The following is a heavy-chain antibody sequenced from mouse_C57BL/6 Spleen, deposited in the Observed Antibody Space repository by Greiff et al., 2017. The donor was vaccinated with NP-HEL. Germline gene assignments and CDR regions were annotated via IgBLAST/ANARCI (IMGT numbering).Heavy chain of an antibody. CDR2: INPNNGGT. D-gene: IGHD1-1*01. J-gene: IGHJ1*03. V-gene: IGHV1-18*01. Sequence: EVQLQQSGPELVKPGASVKIPCKASGYTFTDYNMDWVKQSHGKSLEWIGDINPNNGGTIYNQKFKGKATLTVDKSSSTAYMELRSMTSEDTAVYYCARLTTVVDGYFEVWGTGTTVTVSS. CDR3: ARLTTVVDGYFEV. CDR1: GYTFTDYN.